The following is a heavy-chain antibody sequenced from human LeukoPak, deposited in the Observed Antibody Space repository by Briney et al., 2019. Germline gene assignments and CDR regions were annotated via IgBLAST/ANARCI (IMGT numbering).Heavy chain of an antibody. D-gene: IGHD3-22*01. CDR3: AKALEDYYDSSGYLDH. J-gene: IGHJ4*02. CDR2: ISGSGGST. Sequence: AGGSLRLSCAASGFTFSSYAMSWVRQAPGKGLEWVSAISGSGGSTYYADSVKGRFTISRDNSKNTLYLQMNSLRAEDTAVYYCAKALEDYYDSSGYLDHWGQGTLVTVSS. CDR1: GFTFSSYA. V-gene: IGHV3-23*01.